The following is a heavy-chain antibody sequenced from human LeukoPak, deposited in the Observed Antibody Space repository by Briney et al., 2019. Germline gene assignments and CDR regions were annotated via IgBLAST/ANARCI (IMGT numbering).Heavy chain of an antibody. Sequence: SVKVSCKASGGTFSSYAISWVRQAPGQGLEWMGGIIPIFGTANYAQKFQGRVTITADESTSTAYMELSSLRSEDTAVYYCASDRGGGDSDSSGYYDLDYWGQGTLVTVSS. CDR3: ASDRGGGDSDSSGYYDLDY. CDR2: IIPIFGTA. D-gene: IGHD3-22*01. CDR1: GGTFSSYA. J-gene: IGHJ4*02. V-gene: IGHV1-69*13.